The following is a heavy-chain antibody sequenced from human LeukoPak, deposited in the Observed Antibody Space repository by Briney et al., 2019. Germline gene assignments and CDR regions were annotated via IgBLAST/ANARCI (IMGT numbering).Heavy chain of an antibody. CDR3: ARVAPENWGHAYYYMDV. J-gene: IGHJ6*03. Sequence: ASEKVSCKASGYTFTGYYMHWVRQAPGQGLEWMGWINPNSGGTNYAQKFQGRVTMTRDTSISTAYMELSRLRSDDTAVYYCARVAPENWGHAYYYMDVWGKGTTVTVSS. CDR2: INPNSGGT. CDR1: GYTFTGYY. V-gene: IGHV1-2*02. D-gene: IGHD7-27*01.